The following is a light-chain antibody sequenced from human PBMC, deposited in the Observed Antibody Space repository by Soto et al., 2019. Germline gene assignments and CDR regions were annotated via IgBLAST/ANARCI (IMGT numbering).Light chain of an antibody. V-gene: IGLV1-51*01. CDR1: RSNVGINY. Sequence: QSVLMQPPSVSAAPRQKVTISCSGSRSNVGINYVAWYQQLPGAAPKLLIYDTNKRPSGIPDRFSGSKSGTSATLDITGLQTGDEADYYCVTWDNTLTAVVFGGGTKVTVL. CDR3: VTWDNTLTAVV. J-gene: IGLJ2*01. CDR2: DTN.